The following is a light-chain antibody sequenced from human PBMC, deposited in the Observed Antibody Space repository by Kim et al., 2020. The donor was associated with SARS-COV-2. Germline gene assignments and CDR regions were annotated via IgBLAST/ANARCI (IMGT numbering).Light chain of an antibody. CDR3: QQRSNWPLT. J-gene: IGKJ4*01. CDR1: QSVSTS. CDR2: GAS. Sequence: EIVLTQSPATLSLSPGERATLSCRASQSVSTSLAWYQQIPGQAPRLLIYGASNRATGIPARFSGSGSGTDFTLTISSLEPEDSAVYYCQQRSNWPLTFGGGTKVDI. V-gene: IGKV3-11*01.